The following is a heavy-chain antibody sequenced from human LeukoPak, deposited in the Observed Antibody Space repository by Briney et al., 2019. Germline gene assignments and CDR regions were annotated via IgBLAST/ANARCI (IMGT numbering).Heavy chain of an antibody. CDR2: ITSSSSYI. CDR1: GFTFSTYN. D-gene: IGHD6-13*01. J-gene: IGHJ4*02. V-gene: IGHV3-21*01. Sequence: GGSLRLSCAASGFTFSTYNMNWVRQAPGKGLEWVSSITSSSSYIYYADSVKGRFTISRDNAKNSLYLQMNSLRAEDTAVYYCAKVELAAAAGWFDYWGQGTLVTVSS. CDR3: AKVELAAAAGWFDY.